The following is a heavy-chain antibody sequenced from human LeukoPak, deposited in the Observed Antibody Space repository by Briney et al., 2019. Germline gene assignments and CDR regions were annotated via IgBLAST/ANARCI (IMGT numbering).Heavy chain of an antibody. CDR3: ARIYCSSTSCYTGGGDY. CDR2: ISAYNGNT. V-gene: IGHV1-18*01. D-gene: IGHD2-2*02. CDR1: GYTFTSYG. Sequence: ASVKVSCKASGYTFTSYGNSWVRQAPGQGLEWMGWISAYNGNTNYAQKLQGRVTMTTDTSTSTAYMELRSLRSDDTAVYYCARIYCSSTSCYTGGGDYWGQGTLVTVSS. J-gene: IGHJ4*02.